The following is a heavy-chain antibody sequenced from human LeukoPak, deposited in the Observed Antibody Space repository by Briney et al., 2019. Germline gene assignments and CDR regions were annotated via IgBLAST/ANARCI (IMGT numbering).Heavy chain of an antibody. CDR2: IYYSGST. J-gene: IGHJ4*02. D-gene: IGHD3-16*01. CDR3: ARRYGP. CDR1: GLTFSSSWMD. Sequence: GSLRLSCAVSGLTFSSSWMDWVRQPPGKGLEWIGSIYYSGSTYYNPSLKSRVTISVDTSKNQFPLKLNSVTATDTAVYYCARRYGPWGQGTLVTVSS. V-gene: IGHV4-39*01.